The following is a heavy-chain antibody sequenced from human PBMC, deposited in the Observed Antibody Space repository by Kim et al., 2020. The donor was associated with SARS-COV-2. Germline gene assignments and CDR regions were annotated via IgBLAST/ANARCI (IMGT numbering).Heavy chain of an antibody. CDR3: ARDPLYSSSWYRSYYYYGMDV. V-gene: IGHV3-33*01. Sequence: GGSLRLSCAASGFTFSSYGMHWVRQAPCKGLEWVAVIWYDGSNKYYADSVKGRFTISRDNSKNTLYLQMNSLRAEDTAVYYCARDPLYSSSWYRSYYYYGMDVWGQGTTVTVSS. CDR1: GFTFSSYG. D-gene: IGHD6-13*01. J-gene: IGHJ6*02. CDR2: IWYDGSNK.